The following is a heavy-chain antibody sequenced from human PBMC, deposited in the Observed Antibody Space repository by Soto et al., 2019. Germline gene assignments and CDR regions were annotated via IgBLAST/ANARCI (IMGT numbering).Heavy chain of an antibody. CDR1: GYTFTSYG. D-gene: IGHD3-9*01. CDR3: ARDRRDYDILTGYPAYYFAY. Sequence: SGKVCCKASGYTFTSYGISWVRQAPGQGLEWMGWISAYNGNTNYAQKLQGRVTMTTDTSTSTAYMELRSLRSDDTAVYYCARDRRDYDILTGYPAYYFAYWGQGTLVTVSS. V-gene: IGHV1-18*04. J-gene: IGHJ4*02. CDR2: ISAYNGNT.